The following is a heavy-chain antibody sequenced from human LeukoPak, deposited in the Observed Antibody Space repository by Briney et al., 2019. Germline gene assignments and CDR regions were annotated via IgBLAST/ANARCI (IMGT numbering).Heavy chain of an antibody. D-gene: IGHD6-13*01. CDR3: ARPAIAAASSTPYGMDV. CDR2: IYYSGST. CDR1: GGSISGSSYY. V-gene: IGHV4-39*01. J-gene: IGHJ6*02. Sequence: SETLSLTCTVSGGSISGSSYYWGWIRQSPGKGLEWIGSIYYSGSTYYNPSLKSRVTISVDTSKNQFSLKLSSVTAADTAVYYCARPAIAAASSTPYGMDVWGQGTTVTVSS.